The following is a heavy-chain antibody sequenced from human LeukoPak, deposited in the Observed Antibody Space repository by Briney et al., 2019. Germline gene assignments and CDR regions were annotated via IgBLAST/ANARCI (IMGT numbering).Heavy chain of an antibody. Sequence: PGGSLRLSCAASGFTFSSYGMHWVRQAPGKGLEWVAVISYDGSNKYYADSVKGRFTISRDNSKNTLYLQMNSLRAEDTAVYYCANMLRGHYDSSGLTEYFQHWGQGTLVTVSS. D-gene: IGHD3-22*01. CDR2: ISYDGSNK. CDR1: GFTFSSYG. CDR3: ANMLRGHYDSSGLTEYFQH. V-gene: IGHV3-30*18. J-gene: IGHJ1*01.